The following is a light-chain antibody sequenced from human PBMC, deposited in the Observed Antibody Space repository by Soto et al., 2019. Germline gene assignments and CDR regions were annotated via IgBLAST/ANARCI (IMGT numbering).Light chain of an antibody. J-gene: IGLJ1*01. Sequence: QSALTQPASVSGSPGQSITISCTGTSSDVGGYNYVSWYQQHPGKAPKLMIHQVTNRPSGVSNRFSGSESGNTASLTISGLQTEDEADYYCSSYTSRITVDFGTGTKVTVL. CDR1: SSDVGGYNY. V-gene: IGLV2-14*01. CDR2: QVT. CDR3: SSYTSRITVD.